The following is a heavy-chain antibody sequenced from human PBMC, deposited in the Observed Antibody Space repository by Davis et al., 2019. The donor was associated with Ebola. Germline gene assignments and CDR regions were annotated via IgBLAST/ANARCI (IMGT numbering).Heavy chain of an antibody. Sequence: ESLKIPCQGSGYTFTRYWIGLVLQMPGKGLECMGIIYPCDSDTRYSPSFQVQVTISADKPISTAYLQWSSLKASDTAMYYCARSKDGFISAFDIWGQGTMVTVSS. V-gene: IGHV5-51*04. CDR1: GYTFTRYW. CDR2: IYPCDSDT. J-gene: IGHJ3*02. CDR3: ARSKDGFISAFDI. D-gene: IGHD5-24*01.